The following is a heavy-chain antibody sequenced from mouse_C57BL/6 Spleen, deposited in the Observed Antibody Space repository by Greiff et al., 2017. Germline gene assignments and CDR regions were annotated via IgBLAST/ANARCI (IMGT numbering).Heavy chain of an antibody. CDR1: GFTFSDYG. CDR3: ARAYALYAMDY. Sequence: EVKVVESGGGLVKPGASLKLSCAASGFTFSDYGMHWVRQAPEQGLEWVAYISPGSSTIYYADTVKGRFTISRDNAKNTLFLQMTSLRSEDTAMYDCARAYALYAMDYWGQGTSVTVSS. CDR2: ISPGSSTI. D-gene: IGHD6-5*01. J-gene: IGHJ4*01. V-gene: IGHV5-17*01.